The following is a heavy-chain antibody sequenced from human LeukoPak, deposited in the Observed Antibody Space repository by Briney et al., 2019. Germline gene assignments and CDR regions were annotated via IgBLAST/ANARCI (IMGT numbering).Heavy chain of an antibody. J-gene: IGHJ4*02. CDR1: GFTFSSYA. CDR3: AKDLRVRGIIIASLH. CDR2: ISVSGGRT. V-gene: IGHV3-23*01. D-gene: IGHD3-10*01. Sequence: GGALRLSCAASGFTFSSYAMSGVRQAPGKGREWVSAISVSGGRTYCADSVKGHFLISRDNFKNTLYLQLNSLRAEDTAVYYCAKDLRVRGIIIASLHWGQGTLVTVSS.